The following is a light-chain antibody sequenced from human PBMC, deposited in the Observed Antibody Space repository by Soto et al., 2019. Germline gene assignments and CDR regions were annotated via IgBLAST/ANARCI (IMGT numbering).Light chain of an antibody. CDR2: SNN. CDR3: AAWDDSLNGPV. V-gene: IGLV1-44*01. Sequence: QSVLTQPPSASATPGQRVTISCSGSSSNIGNNTVNLYQQVPGTAPNLLIYSNNRRPSGVPDRFSGSKSGTSASLAISGLQSDDEADYYCAAWDDSLNGPVFGGGTKLTVL. CDR1: SSNIGNNT. J-gene: IGLJ3*02.